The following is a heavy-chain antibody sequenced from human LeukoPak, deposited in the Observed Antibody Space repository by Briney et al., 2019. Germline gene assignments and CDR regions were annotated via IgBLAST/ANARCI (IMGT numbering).Heavy chain of an antibody. Sequence: HPGGSLRLSCAASGFTFSSYWMSWVRQAPGKGLEWVANIKQDGSEKYYVDSVKGRFTISRDNAKNSLYLQMNSLRAEDTAVYYCARVVGAARPYYFDYWGQGTLVTVSS. CDR2: IKQDGSEK. V-gene: IGHV3-7*01. CDR1: GFTFSSYW. D-gene: IGHD6-6*01. CDR3: ARVVGAARPYYFDY. J-gene: IGHJ4*02.